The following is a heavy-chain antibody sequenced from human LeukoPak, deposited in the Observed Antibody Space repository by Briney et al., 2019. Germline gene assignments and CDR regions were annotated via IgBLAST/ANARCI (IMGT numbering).Heavy chain of an antibody. CDR3: AREVHCSSTSCGLYYYYYMDV. D-gene: IGHD2-2*01. CDR1: VASISSYY. J-gene: IGHJ6*03. Sequence: SETLSLTCTVSVASISSYYWSLIRQPPARGLEEIGSIYYRGSNNYNPSFKSRVTISLDTSRTKFSLKLSSVTAADTAVYYCAREVHCSSTSCGLYYYYYMDVWGKGTTVTISS. V-gene: IGHV4-59*01. CDR2: IYYRGSN.